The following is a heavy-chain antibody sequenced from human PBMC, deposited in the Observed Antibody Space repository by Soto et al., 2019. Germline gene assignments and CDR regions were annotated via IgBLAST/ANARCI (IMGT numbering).Heavy chain of an antibody. CDR3: ARGGGNYYYGLDV. D-gene: IGHD2-15*01. V-gene: IGHV4-30-2*01. CDR1: GGSISSGGYS. J-gene: IGHJ6*02. CDR2: IYHSGGT. Sequence: SETLSLPGAVSGGSISSGGYSWCSIRQPPGKGLEWIAYIYHSGGTYYNPSLKSRVTISVDRSKTQCSLKLSSVTPADPAVYYCARGGGNYYYGLDVWGQGTTVTVSS.